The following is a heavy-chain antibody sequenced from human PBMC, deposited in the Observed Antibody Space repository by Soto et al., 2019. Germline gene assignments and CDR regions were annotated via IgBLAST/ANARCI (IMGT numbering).Heavy chain of an antibody. J-gene: IGHJ6*03. V-gene: IGHV4-59*07. CDR2: IYYSGST. CDR3: ARVYVDIVVVPAAIESPPVYYYYMDA. CDR1: GGSISSYY. D-gene: IGHD2-2*02. Sequence: SDTLSLTCTVPGGSISSYYWSWIRQPPGKGLEWIGYIYYSGSTNYNPSLKSRVTISVDTSKNQFSLKLSSVTAADTAVYYCARVYVDIVVVPAAIESPPVYYYYMDAWGKGTTVTVS.